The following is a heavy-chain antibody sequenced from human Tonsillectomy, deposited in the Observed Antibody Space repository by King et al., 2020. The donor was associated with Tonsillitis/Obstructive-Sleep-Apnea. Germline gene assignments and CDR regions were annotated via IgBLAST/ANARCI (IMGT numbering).Heavy chain of an antibody. Sequence: VQLQQWGAGLLKPSETLSLTCAVYGGSFSGYYWSWIRQPPGKGLEWIGEINHSGSTNYNPSLKSRVTISVDTSKNQLALKLGSVTAADTAVYYCARGRGYSYGYRNYYYYMDVWGKGTTVTVSS. J-gene: IGHJ6*03. CDR2: INHSGST. CDR1: GGSFSGYY. CDR3: ARGRGYSYGYRNYYYYMDV. V-gene: IGHV4-34*01. D-gene: IGHD5-18*01.